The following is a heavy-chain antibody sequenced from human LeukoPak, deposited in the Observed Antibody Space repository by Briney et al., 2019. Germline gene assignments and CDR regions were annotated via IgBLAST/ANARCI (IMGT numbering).Heavy chain of an antibody. V-gene: IGHV3-33*01. CDR3: ARDAQRGFDYSNSLQY. Sequence: PGGSLRLSCAATGFTFNHYGMHWVRQAPGKGLAWVAVIWSDGTNRYYADSVKGRFTISRDDSRNTVYLQMNSLRPADTGVYYCARDAQRGFDYSNSLQYWGQGTPVTVST. D-gene: IGHD4-11*01. CDR2: IWSDGTNR. CDR1: GFTFNHYG. J-gene: IGHJ4*02.